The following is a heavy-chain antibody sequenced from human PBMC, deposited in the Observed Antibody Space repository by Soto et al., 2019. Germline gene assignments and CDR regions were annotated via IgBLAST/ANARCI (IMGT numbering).Heavy chain of an antibody. CDR2: ISGSGGST. Sequence: PGGSLRLSCAASGFTFSSYAMSWVRQAPGKGLEWVSAISGSGGSTYYADSVKGRFTISRDNSKNTLYLQMNSLRAEDTAVYYCAKDRGYSGYQIFPYHFDYWGQGTLVTVSS. D-gene: IGHD5-12*01. CDR3: AKDRGYSGYQIFPYHFDY. V-gene: IGHV3-23*01. J-gene: IGHJ4*02. CDR1: GFTFSSYA.